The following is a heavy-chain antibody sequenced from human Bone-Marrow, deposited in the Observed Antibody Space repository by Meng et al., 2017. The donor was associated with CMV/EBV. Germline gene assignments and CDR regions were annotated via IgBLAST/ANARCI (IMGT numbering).Heavy chain of an antibody. Sequence: GESLKISCAASGITLSSAWMGWVRQVPGKGLEWVGRIECYSDGVTTEYAAPVKGRFTISRDDSKKRLFLHMNSLKTEDTAVYYCTTDMAETITNVGGVITYFDHWGQGPLVTVSS. CDR3: TTDMAETITNVGGVITYFDH. CDR1: GITLSSAW. CDR2: IECYSDGVTT. J-gene: IGHJ4*02. V-gene: IGHV3-15*04. D-gene: IGHD3-3*01.